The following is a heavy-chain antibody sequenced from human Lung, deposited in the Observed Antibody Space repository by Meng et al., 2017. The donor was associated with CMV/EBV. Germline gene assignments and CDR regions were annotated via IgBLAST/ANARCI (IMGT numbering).Heavy chain of an antibody. V-gene: IGHV1-18*01. Sequence: ASXXVSXKASGYTFSDYGIGWVRQAPGQGLEWMGWINSYSGHTNYAQKLQGRVTMTTDTSTGSAYMELRSLRSDDTAVYYCARVYCSGGSCYSPFDYWGQGXLVTVSS. D-gene: IGHD2-15*01. CDR2: INSYSGHT. CDR3: ARVYCSGGSCYSPFDY. J-gene: IGHJ4*02. CDR1: GYTFSDYG.